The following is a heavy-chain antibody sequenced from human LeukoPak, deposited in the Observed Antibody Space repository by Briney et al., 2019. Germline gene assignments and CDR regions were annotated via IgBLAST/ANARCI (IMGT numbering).Heavy chain of an antibody. V-gene: IGHV3-30*04. CDR3: AREALGYRGYGPDYFDS. CDR1: GFTFSNYA. J-gene: IGHJ4*02. D-gene: IGHD5-12*01. Sequence: GGSLRLSCSASGFTFSNYAMHWIRQAPGKGLEWVGVATIDERSVFCADSVQGRFIISRDNSKTTLYLQMNNLRPEDTALYYCAREALGYRGYGPDYFDSWGQGTLVIVSS. CDR2: ATIDERSV.